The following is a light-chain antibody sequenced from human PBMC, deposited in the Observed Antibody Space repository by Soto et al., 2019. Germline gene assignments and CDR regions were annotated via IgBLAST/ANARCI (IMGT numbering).Light chain of an antibody. CDR1: SSDVGAYNY. V-gene: IGLV2-14*01. CDR3: SSYTTNSIVV. CDR2: DVS. J-gene: IGLJ2*01. Sequence: QSALTRPASVSGSPGQSITISCTGTSSDVGAYNYVSWYQQHPGKAPKLMIYDVSSRPSGVSDRFSGSKSGNTASLTISGLQAEDEADYYCSSYTTNSIVVFGGGTKLTVL.